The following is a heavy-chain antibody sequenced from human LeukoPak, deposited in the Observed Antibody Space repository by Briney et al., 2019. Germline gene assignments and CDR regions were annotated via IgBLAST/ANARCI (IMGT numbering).Heavy chain of an antibody. CDR2: ISWNSGSI. CDR3: ARAGLVYYFDY. V-gene: IGHV3-9*01. D-gene: IGHD3/OR15-3a*01. CDR1: GFTFDDYA. J-gene: IGHJ4*02. Sequence: GGSLRLSCAASGFTFDDYAMHWVRQAPGKGPEWVSGISWNSGSIGYADSVKGRFTISRDNAKNTLYLQMNSLRAEDTAVYYCARAGLVYYFDYWGQGTLVTVSS.